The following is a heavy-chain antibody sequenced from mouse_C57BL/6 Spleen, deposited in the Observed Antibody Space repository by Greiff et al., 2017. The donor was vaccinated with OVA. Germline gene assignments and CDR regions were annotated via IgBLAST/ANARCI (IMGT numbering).Heavy chain of an antibody. CDR1: GYTFTSYW. J-gene: IGHJ2*01. V-gene: IGHV1-64*01. D-gene: IGHD2-4*01. CDR3: ARIYYDYDGDYFDY. Sequence: VQLQQSGAELVKPGASVKLSCKASGYTFTSYWMHWVKQRPGQGLEWIGMIHPNSGSTNYNEKFKSKATLTVDKSSSTAYMQLSSLTSEDSAVYYCARIYYDYDGDYFDYWGQGTTLTVSS. CDR2: IHPNSGST.